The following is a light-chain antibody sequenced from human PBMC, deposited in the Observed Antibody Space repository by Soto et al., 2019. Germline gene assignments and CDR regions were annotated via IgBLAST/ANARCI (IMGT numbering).Light chain of an antibody. J-gene: IGKJ1*01. Sequence: EIVMTQSPATLSVCPGERATLSCRASQTVSRNNLVWYQQRPGQPPRLLIYGASSRATGIPDRFSGSGSGTDFTLSISRLEPEDFAVYYCQQYSSLWTFGQGTKVDIK. CDR2: GAS. V-gene: IGKV3-20*01. CDR3: QQYSSLWT. CDR1: QTVSRNN.